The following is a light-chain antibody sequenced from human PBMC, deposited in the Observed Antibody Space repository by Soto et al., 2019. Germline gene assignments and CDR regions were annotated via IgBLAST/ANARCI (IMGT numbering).Light chain of an antibody. CDR2: MGS. CDR3: MQALQTPS. V-gene: IGKV2-28*01. J-gene: IGKJ1*01. CDR1: QSLMRTNGDHY. Sequence: DVVVTQSPLSLPVTPGEPASISCRSSQSLMRTNGDHYLNWYLQKPGQSPQLLIYMGSNRASGAHDRFSGSGSGTDFTLKSSRVEAEDVVVYYCMQALQTPSFGQGTKVEIK.